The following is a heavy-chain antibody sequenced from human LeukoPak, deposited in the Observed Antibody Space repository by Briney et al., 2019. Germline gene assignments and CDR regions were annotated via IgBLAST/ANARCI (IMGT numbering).Heavy chain of an antibody. D-gene: IGHD6-13*01. CDR2: ISYDGSNK. CDR1: GFTFSSYG. CDR3: AKGSSSWYDLGWFDP. J-gene: IGHJ5*02. V-gene: IGHV3-30*18. Sequence: GGSLRLSCAASGFTFSSYGMHWVRQAPGKGLEWVAVISYDGSNKYYADSVKGRFTISRDNSKNTLYLQMNSLRAEDMALYYCAKGSSSWYDLGWFDPWGQGTLVTVSS.